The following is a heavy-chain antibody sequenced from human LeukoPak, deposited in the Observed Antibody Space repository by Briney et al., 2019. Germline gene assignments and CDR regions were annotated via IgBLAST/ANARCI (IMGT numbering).Heavy chain of an antibody. CDR2: IWYDGSNK. CDR3: ARDKGLPTYYYDSSGYLCDY. V-gene: IGHV3-33*01. D-gene: IGHD3-22*01. J-gene: IGHJ4*02. Sequence: GGSLRLSCAASGFTFSSYGMHWVRQAPGKGLEWVAVIWYDGSNKYYADSVKGRFTISRDNSKNTPYLQMNSLRAEDTAVYYCARDKGLPTYYYDSSGYLCDYWGQGTLVTVSS. CDR1: GFTFSSYG.